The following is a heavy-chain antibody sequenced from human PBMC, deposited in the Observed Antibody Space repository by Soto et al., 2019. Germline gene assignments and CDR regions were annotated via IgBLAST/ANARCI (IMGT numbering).Heavy chain of an antibody. CDR3: ATSSAGYSSGWYESAFDI. J-gene: IGHJ3*02. CDR1: GFTFSSYA. D-gene: IGHD6-19*01. V-gene: IGHV3-23*01. Sequence: EVQLLESGGGLVQPGGSLRLSCAASGFTFSSYAMSWVRQAPGKGLEWVSAISGSGGSTYYAESVKGRFTISRDNSKNTLYLQMNSLRAEDTAVYYCATSSAGYSSGWYESAFDIWGQGTMVTVSS. CDR2: ISGSGGST.